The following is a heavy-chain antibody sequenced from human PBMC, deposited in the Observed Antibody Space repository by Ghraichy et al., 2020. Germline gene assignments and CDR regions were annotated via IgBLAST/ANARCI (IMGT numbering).Heavy chain of an antibody. CDR3: ASPRITNDY. Sequence: GSLRLSCAASGLTVSSNFMTWVRQAPGKGLEWVSLIYANGDTYYGDSVKGRFTISRDSSDNTLYLQMNSLTTEDTAVYYCASPRITNDYWGQGTLVTVSS. CDR1: GLTVSSNF. V-gene: IGHV3-66*01. D-gene: IGHD5-24*01. J-gene: IGHJ4*02. CDR2: IYANGDT.